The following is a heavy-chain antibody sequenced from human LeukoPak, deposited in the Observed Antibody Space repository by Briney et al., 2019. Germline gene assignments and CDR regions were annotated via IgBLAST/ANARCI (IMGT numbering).Heavy chain of an antibody. CDR1: GGSISAYY. D-gene: IGHD3-9*01. CDR2: VYRTGNT. CDR3: ARDDFEYSVHYGMDV. Sequence: SETLSHTCSVSGGSISAYYWSWIRQPAGKGLEWIGRVYRTGNTNYNPSLQSRVTMSVDTSKNQISLRLRSVTAADTAVYFCARDDFEYSVHYGMDVWGQGTAVTVSS. J-gene: IGHJ6*02. V-gene: IGHV4-4*07.